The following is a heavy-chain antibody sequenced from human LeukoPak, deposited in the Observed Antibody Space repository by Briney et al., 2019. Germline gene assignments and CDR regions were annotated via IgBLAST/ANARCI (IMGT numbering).Heavy chain of an antibody. CDR3: AKYCGGDCYGMDV. CDR2: ISSGGSTV. Sequence: PGGFLRLSCAASGFTFSSYWMSWVRQAPGKGLEWVSYISSGGSTVYYADSAKGRFTISRDNAKNSLYLQMNSLRAEDTAVYYCAKYCGGDCYGMDVWGQGTTVTVSS. V-gene: IGHV3-48*01. CDR1: GFTFSSYW. D-gene: IGHD2-21*01. J-gene: IGHJ6*02.